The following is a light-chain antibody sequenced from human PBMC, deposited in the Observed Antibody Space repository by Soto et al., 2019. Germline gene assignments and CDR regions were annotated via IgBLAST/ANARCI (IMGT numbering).Light chain of an antibody. CDR1: QDISTS. CDR3: QQSYSTPRT. CDR2: DAS. V-gene: IGKV1-33*01. Sequence: DLQMTQSPSSLSASVGDRVTITCHASQDISTSLHWYQQKPGRAPTLLIYDASNLETGAPSWFSGTGSGTDFTFTIRSLQPEDIATYFRQQSYSTPRTVGQGTKV. J-gene: IGKJ1*01.